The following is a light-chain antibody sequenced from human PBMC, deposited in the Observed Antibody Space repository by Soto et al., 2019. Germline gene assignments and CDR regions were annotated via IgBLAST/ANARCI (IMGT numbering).Light chain of an antibody. CDR2: GAS. Sequence: EIVLTQSPGTLSLSPGERATLSCRASQSVSSSDLAWDQQTPGQAPRLLIYGASGRATGIPDRFRGSGSWTDFTLTISRLEPEDFAVSYCQQYCSSPPVNFGQGTRLEIK. CDR1: QSVSSSD. J-gene: IGKJ5*01. V-gene: IGKV3-20*01. CDR3: QQYCSSPPVN.